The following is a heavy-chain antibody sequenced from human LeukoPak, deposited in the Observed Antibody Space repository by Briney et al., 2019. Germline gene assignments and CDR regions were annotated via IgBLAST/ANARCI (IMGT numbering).Heavy chain of an antibody. CDR3: ARGGYSSSWYIYYYYCMDV. Sequence: ASVKVSCKASGYTFTSYDINWVRQATGQGLEWMGWMNPNSGNTGYAQKFQGRVTMTRNTSISTAYMELSSLRSEDTAVYYCARGGYSSSWYIYYYYCMDVWGKGTTVTVSS. CDR2: MNPNSGNT. CDR1: GYTFTSYD. D-gene: IGHD6-13*01. J-gene: IGHJ6*03. V-gene: IGHV1-8*01.